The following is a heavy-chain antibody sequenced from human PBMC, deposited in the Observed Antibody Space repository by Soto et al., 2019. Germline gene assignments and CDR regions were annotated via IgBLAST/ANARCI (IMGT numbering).Heavy chain of an antibody. CDR2: IYYSGST. D-gene: IGHD5-18*01. V-gene: IGHV4-59*01. Sequence: QVQLQESGPGLVKPSETLSLTCTVSGGSISSYYWSWIRQPPGKGLEWIGYIYYSGSTNYNPSLTSXXTXSXXTSKNQFSLTLSSVTAADTAVYYCARARDMDTAMVWGQGTLVTVSS. CDR3: ARARDMDTAMV. CDR1: GGSISSYY. J-gene: IGHJ4*02.